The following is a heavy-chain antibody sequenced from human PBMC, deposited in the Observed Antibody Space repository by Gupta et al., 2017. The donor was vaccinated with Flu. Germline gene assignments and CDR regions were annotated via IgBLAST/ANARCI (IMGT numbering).Heavy chain of an antibody. CDR1: GFTLSSSR. Sequence: EMQPAASGGRLGTPGRSLTLSCAASGFTLSSSRMDWVRQAPGTWLEWVSSISSSSSYIYYADSVKGRFTISRDNAKNSLYLQMNSLRAEDTAVYYCARGDDDVVVVPAEELLWFGEPYYYGMDVWGQGTTVTVSS. CDR2: ISSSSSYI. CDR3: ARGDDDVVVVPAEELLWFGEPYYYGMDV. J-gene: IGHJ6*02. V-gene: IGHV3-21*01. D-gene: IGHD3-10*01.